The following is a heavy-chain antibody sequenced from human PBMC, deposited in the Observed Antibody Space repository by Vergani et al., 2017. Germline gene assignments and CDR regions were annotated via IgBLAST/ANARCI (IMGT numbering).Heavy chain of an antibody. CDR3: ARVTAVVRGEIDY. Sequence: QVQLVESGGGLVKPGGSLRLSCAASGFTFSDYYMGWIRQAPGKGLEWVSYISDSGDIVYYADSVRGRFTISRDNAKNSLFLQMKSLRDEDAAIYYCARVTAVVRGEIDYWGQGTLVTVSS. CDR1: GFTFSDYY. V-gene: IGHV3-11*01. J-gene: IGHJ4*02. D-gene: IGHD4-23*01. CDR2: ISDSGDIV.